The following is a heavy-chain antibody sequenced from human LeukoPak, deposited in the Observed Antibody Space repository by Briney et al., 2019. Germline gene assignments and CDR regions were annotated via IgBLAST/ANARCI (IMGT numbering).Heavy chain of an antibody. Sequence: GGSLRLSCAASGFTFNNAWMIWVRQAPGKGLEWVGRIKTKTDGETTNYAAPVKGRFTISRDDSKNTLYLQMNSLKTEDTAVYYCTTLPSLRFPEGHWGQGTLVTVSA. D-gene: IGHD3-3*01. CDR2: IKTKTDGETT. J-gene: IGHJ4*02. CDR3: TTLPSLRFPEGH. CDR1: GFTFNNAW. V-gene: IGHV3-15*01.